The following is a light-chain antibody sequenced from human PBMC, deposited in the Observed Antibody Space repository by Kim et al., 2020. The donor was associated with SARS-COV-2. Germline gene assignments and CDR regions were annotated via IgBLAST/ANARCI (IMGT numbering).Light chain of an antibody. CDR1: NMRRKS. CDR2: HDS. J-gene: IGLJ2*01. CDR3: QVWDRNSDVI. V-gene: IGLV3-21*02. Sequence: APGGTARMPWGGENMRRKSVHWYQQKQGQAPVLVVYHDSGRPSGIPERFSGSSSGNTATLTISRVEAGDEADYLCQVWDRNSDVIFGGGTKVTVL.